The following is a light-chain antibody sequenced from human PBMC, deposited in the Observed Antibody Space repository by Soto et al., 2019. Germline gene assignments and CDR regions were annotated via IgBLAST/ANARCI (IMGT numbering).Light chain of an antibody. CDR1: SSGVGTYNF. CDR3: CSYARSRV. J-gene: IGLJ2*01. V-gene: IGLV2-23*01. Sequence: QSVLTQPASVSGSPGQSITISCTGTSSGVGTYNFVSWYQHHPGKAPKIMIYEGNKRPSGVSNRFSGSKSDNTASLTISGLQAEDEADYSCCSYARSRVFGGGTKLTVL. CDR2: EGN.